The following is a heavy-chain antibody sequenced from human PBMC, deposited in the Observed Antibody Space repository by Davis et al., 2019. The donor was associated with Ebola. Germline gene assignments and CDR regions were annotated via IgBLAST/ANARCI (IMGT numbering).Heavy chain of an antibody. Sequence: PGGSLRLSCAASDFTFGSYGMHWVRQAPGKGLEWVSHISSRSGYTNYADSVKGRFTISRDDAKNSLSLQMNSLRAEDTAVYYCARDDRLTSSSLDYWGQGTLVTVSS. CDR2: ISSRSGYT. D-gene: IGHD6-13*01. V-gene: IGHV3-21*05. CDR3: ARDDRLTSSSLDY. CDR1: DFTFGSYG. J-gene: IGHJ4*02.